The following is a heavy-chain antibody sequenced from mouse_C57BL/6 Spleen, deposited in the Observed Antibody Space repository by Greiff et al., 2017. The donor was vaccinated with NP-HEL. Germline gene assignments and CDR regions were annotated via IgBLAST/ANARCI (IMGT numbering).Heavy chain of an antibody. CDR3: ARGYYGSSYVGAMDY. CDR2: IDPSDSYT. J-gene: IGHJ4*01. CDR1: GYTFTSYW. V-gene: IGHV1-50*01. D-gene: IGHD1-1*01. Sequence: VQLQQPGAELVKPGASVKLSCKASGYTFTSYWMQWVKQRPGQGLEWIGEIDPSDSYTNYNQKFKGKATLTVDTSSSTAYMQLSSLTSEDSAVYYCARGYYGSSYVGAMDYWGQGTSVTVSS.